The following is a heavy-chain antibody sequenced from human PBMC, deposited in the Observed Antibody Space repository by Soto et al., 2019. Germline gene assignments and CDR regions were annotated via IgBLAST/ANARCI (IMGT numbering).Heavy chain of an antibody. CDR2: INPATGAA. D-gene: IGHD3-3*01. Sequence: QLHLVQSGAVVKKPGASVTVSCSASGYPVTAYYMHWVRQAPGRGLEWMGGINPATGAAKYTQTFPGRVTMTRDTSTSTGFRELSGLTSEDPAVFYCARGGGVGVAGSAAFDMWGQGTVVTVSS. CDR3: ARGGGVGVAGSAAFDM. J-gene: IGHJ3*02. CDR1: GYPVTAYY. V-gene: IGHV1-2*02.